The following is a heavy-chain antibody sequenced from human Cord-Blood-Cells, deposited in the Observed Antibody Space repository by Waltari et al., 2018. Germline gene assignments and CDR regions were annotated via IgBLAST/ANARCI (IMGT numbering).Heavy chain of an antibody. CDR3: ARGGSNWAAFDY. Sequence: QVQLVQSGAEVKKPGSSVKVSCKASGGTVSSSSNSWVRPAPGQGIEWMGGIIPILGTANYAQKFQGRVTITADESTSTAYMELSSLRSEDTAVYYCARGGSNWAAFDYWGQGTLVTVSS. D-gene: IGHD7-27*01. CDR1: GGTVSSSS. CDR2: IIPILGTA. J-gene: IGHJ4*02. V-gene: IGHV1-69*12.